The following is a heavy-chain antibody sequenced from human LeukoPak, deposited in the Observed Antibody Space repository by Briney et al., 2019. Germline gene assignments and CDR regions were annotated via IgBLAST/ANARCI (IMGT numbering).Heavy chain of an antibody. D-gene: IGHD4-17*01. CDR1: GFIFSNYA. Sequence: GGSLRLSCAASGFIFSNYAMNWVRQAPGKGLEWVSVISGSGGWTYYIDSVKGRFTISRDNSKNTLYLQMNSLRDGDTAVYYCAKGRGYGDYGSTFEYWGQGTLATVSS. CDR2: ISGSGGWT. V-gene: IGHV3-23*01. J-gene: IGHJ4*02. CDR3: AKGRGYGDYGSTFEY.